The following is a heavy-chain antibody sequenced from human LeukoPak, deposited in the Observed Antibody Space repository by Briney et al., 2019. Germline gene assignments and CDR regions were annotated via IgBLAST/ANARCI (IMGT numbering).Heavy chain of an antibody. CDR3: ARRWSSGPFGY. Sequence: SETLSLTCTVPGGSISSSSYYWGWIRQPPGKGLEWIGSIYYSGSTYYNPSLKSRVTISVNTSKNQFSLKLGSVTAADTAVYYCARRWSSGPFGYWGQGTLVTVSS. J-gene: IGHJ4*02. CDR1: GGSISSSSYY. CDR2: IYYSGST. V-gene: IGHV4-39*01. D-gene: IGHD6-19*01.